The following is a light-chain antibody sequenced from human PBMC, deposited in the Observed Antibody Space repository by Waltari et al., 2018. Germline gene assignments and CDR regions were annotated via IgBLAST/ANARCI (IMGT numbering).Light chain of an antibody. Sequence: EIVLTQSPGTLSWSPGERGTLSCRASQSVSRVLAWYQRKPGQAPRLLIYGASTRATGIPDRFSGSGSGTDFSLTISRLEPEDFAVYYCQKYDRLPATFGQGTKVEIK. CDR2: GAS. CDR1: QSVSRV. J-gene: IGKJ1*01. CDR3: QKYDRLPAT. V-gene: IGKV3-20*01.